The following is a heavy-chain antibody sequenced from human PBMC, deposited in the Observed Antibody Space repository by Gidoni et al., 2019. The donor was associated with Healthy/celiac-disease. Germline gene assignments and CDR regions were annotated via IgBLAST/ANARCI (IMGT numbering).Heavy chain of an antibody. J-gene: IGHJ6*02. CDR3: ARHEHLTIFGFDV. V-gene: IGHV4-39*01. D-gene: IGHD3-3*01. CDR2: IYYSGST. CDR1: GGSISSSSYY. Sequence: QLQLQESGPGLVKPSETLSLTCTVSGGSISSSSYYWGWIRQPPGKGLEWIGSIYYSGSTYYNPSLKSRVTISVDTSKNQFSLKLSSVTAADTAVYYCARHEHLTIFGFDVWGQGTTVTVSS.